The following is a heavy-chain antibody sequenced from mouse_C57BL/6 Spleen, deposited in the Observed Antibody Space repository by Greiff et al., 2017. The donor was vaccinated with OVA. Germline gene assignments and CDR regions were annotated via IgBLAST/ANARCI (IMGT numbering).Heavy chain of an antibody. CDR2: IRLKSDNYAT. Sequence: EVNLVESGGGLVQPGGSMKLSCVASGFTFSNYWMNWVRQSPEQGLEWVAQIRLKSDNYATHYAESVKGRFTISRDDSKSSVYLQMNNLRAEDTGIYCCTAVVATGDYAMDCWGQGASVTVSS. D-gene: IGHD1-1*01. J-gene: IGHJ4*01. V-gene: IGHV6-3*01. CDR3: TAVVATGDYAMDC. CDR1: GFTFSNYW.